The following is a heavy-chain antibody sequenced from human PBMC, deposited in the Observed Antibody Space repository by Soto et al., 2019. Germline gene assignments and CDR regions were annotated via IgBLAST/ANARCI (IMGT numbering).Heavy chain of an antibody. V-gene: IGHV1-18*01. CDR3: ARDISYHDSSGASCYVSAPAYFDY. CDR1: GYTFTSYG. CDR2: IRSYNGNT. J-gene: IGHJ4*02. D-gene: IGHD3-22*01. Sequence: ASVKVSCKASGYTFTSYGISWVRQAPGQGLEWMGWIRSYNGNTNYAQKLQGRVTMTTDTSTSTAYMELGSLRSDDTAVYYCARDISYHDSSGASCYVSAPAYFDYWGQGTVVTVSS.